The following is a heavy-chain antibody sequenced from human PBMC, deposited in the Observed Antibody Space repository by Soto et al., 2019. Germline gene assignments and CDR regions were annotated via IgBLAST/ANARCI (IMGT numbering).Heavy chain of an antibody. CDR3: ARHRRGDNQQPLFDP. D-gene: IGHD6-13*01. CDR2: VSPYNGYT. V-gene: IGHV1-18*01. Sequence: QVQLLQSGGEVKEPGASVKVSCKTSGYTFTSYAISWVRQAPGQGLEWLGWVSPYNGYTSYAQRFQSRLTMATDTSTMTAYMDLRSLTSDDTAVYYCARHRRGDNQQPLFDPWGQGTLVTVSS. J-gene: IGHJ5*02. CDR1: GYTFTSYA.